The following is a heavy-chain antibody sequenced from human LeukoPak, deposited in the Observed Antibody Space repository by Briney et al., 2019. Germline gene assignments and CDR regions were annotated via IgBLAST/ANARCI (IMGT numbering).Heavy chain of an antibody. CDR1: GFTVSSNY. Sequence: GGSLRLSFAASGFTVSSNYMSWVRQAPGGGLEWVSVIYSGGSTYYADSVKGRFTISKDNSKNTLYMQMSSLRAEDTALYYCAQDHGLWVGERPGPPDYWGQGTLVTVSS. CDR2: IYSGGST. CDR3: AQDHGLWVGERPGPPDY. V-gene: IGHV3-53*01. J-gene: IGHJ4*02. D-gene: IGHD3-10*01.